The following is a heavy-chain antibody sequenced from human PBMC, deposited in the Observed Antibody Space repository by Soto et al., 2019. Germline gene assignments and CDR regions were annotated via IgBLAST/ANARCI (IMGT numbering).Heavy chain of an antibody. Sequence: SETLSLTCTVSGGSVSSGSYYWSWVRQPPGKGLEWIGYIYYSGSTNYNPSLKSRVTISVDTSKNQFSLKLSSVTAADTAVYYCARGIEGWYQGRYYYGMDVWGQGTTVTVSS. V-gene: IGHV4-61*01. J-gene: IGHJ6*02. CDR3: ARGIEGWYQGRYYYGMDV. D-gene: IGHD6-19*01. CDR2: IYYSGST. CDR1: GGSVSSGSYY.